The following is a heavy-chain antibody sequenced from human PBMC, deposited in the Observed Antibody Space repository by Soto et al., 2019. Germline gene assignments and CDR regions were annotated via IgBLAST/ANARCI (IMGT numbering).Heavy chain of an antibody. D-gene: IGHD2-15*01. V-gene: IGHV1-3*01. J-gene: IGHJ6*02. Sequence: GASVKVSCKASGYTFTSYAMHWVRQAPGQRLEWMGWINAGNGNTKYSQKFQGRVTITRDTSASTAYMELSSLRSEDTAVYYCAVAATLDYYYYGMDVWGQGTTVTVSS. CDR2: INAGNGNT. CDR1: GYTFTSYA. CDR3: AVAATLDYYYYGMDV.